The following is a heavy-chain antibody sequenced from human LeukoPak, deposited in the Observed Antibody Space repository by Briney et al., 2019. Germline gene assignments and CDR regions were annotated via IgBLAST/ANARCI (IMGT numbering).Heavy chain of an antibody. CDR3: AKDMWQQLDDPYFDY. V-gene: IGHV3-9*01. CDR1: GFTFDDYA. Sequence: GGSLRLSCAASGFTFDDYAMHWVRQAPGKGLEWVSGISWNSGSIGYADSVKGRFTISRDNAKNSLYLQMNSLRAEDTALYYCAKDMWQQLDDPYFDYWGQGTLVTVSS. J-gene: IGHJ4*02. CDR2: ISWNSGSI. D-gene: IGHD6-13*01.